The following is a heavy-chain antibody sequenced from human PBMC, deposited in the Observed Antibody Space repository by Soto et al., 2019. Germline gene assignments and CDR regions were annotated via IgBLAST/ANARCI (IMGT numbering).Heavy chain of an antibody. Sequence: PGGSLRLSCAASGFTSSSSAMSWVRQAPGRGLEWVSAISGSGGSTYYADSVKGRFTISRDNSKNTLYLQMNSLRAEDTAVYYCAKSPSGSHGASAFDIWGQGTMVTVSS. J-gene: IGHJ3*02. CDR2: ISGSGGST. CDR1: GFTSSSSA. CDR3: AKSPSGSHGASAFDI. D-gene: IGHD1-26*01. V-gene: IGHV3-23*01.